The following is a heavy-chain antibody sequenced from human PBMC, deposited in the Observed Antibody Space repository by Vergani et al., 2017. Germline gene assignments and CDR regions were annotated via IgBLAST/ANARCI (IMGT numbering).Heavy chain of an antibody. CDR1: EFTFRIYG. Sequence: VQLVESGGGLVKTGGSLRLSCAASEFTFRIYGMHWVRQAPGKGLEWVAFIRYDGTKRFYGDSVKGRFTISRDNSQTTVFLQMNSLRADDSAVYYCTKAGQYDSDNFHDSWGQGALVTVAS. CDR3: TKAGQYDSDNFHDS. CDR2: IRYDGTKR. V-gene: IGHV3-30*02. D-gene: IGHD3-22*01. J-gene: IGHJ1*01.